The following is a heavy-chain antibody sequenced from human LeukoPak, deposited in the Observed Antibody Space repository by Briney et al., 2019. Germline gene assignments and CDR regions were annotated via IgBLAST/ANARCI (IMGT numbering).Heavy chain of an antibody. CDR2: IYYSGST. J-gene: IGHJ4*02. V-gene: IGHV4-39*01. CDR1: GGSISSSSYY. D-gene: IGHD6-13*01. CDR3: ARSGYSSSWARPGFDY. Sequence: PSETLSLTCTVSGGSISSSSYYWGWIHQPPGKGLEWIGSIYYSGSTYYNPSLKSRVTISVDTSKNQFSLKLSSVTAADTAVYYCARSGYSSSWARPGFDYWGQGTLVTVSS.